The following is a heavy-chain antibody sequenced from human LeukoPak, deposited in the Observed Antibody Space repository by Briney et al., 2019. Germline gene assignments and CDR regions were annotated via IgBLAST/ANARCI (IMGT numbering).Heavy chain of an antibody. D-gene: IGHD6-19*01. Sequence: GGSLRLSCAASGFTFSSYSMNWVRQAPGKGLEWVSSISSSSSYIYYADSVKGRFTISRDNAKNSLYLQMNSLRAEDTAVYYCARDIHVARISSGRYFDPWGQGTLVTVSS. CDR1: GFTFSSYS. CDR3: ARDIHVARISSGRYFDP. CDR2: ISSSSSYI. J-gene: IGHJ5*02. V-gene: IGHV3-21*01.